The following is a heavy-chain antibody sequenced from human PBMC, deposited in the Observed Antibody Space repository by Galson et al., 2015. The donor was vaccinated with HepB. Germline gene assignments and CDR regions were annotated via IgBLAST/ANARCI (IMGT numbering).Heavy chain of an antibody. D-gene: IGHD1-20*01. CDR1: GDSVSSRSAA. CDR3: ARDITGTYYFDY. J-gene: IGHJ4*02. Sequence: CAISGDSVSSRSAAWNWIRQSPSRGLEWLGRTYYRSKWYNDYAESVKSRITINPDTSKNQFSLQLNSVTPEDTAVYYCARDITGTYYFDYWGQGTLVSVSA. V-gene: IGHV6-1*01. CDR2: TYYRSKWYN.